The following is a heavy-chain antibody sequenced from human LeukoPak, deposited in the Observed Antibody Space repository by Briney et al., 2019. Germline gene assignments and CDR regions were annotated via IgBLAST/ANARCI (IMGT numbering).Heavy chain of an antibody. D-gene: IGHD2-2*01. V-gene: IGHV1-69*01. Sequence: SVKVSCKASGGTFSSYAISWLRQAPGQGLEWMGGIIPIFGTANYAQKFQGRVTITADESTSTAYMELSSLRSEDTAVYYCARGFRPYLGASAAKYWFDPWGQGTLVTVSS. CDR3: ARGFRPYLGASAAKYWFDP. CDR1: GGTFSSYA. CDR2: IIPIFGTA. J-gene: IGHJ5*02.